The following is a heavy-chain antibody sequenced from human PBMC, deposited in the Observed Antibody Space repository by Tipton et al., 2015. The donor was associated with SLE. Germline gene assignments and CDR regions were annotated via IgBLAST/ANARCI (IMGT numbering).Heavy chain of an antibody. J-gene: IGHJ4*02. V-gene: IGHV4-59*08. CDR1: GGSINSYY. D-gene: IGHD5-12*01. Sequence: TLSLTCTVSGGSINSYYWGWIRQSPGMGLEWIGSVHHSGSTDYNPSLKSRVIMPVDTSKNQFSLNLISVTAADTAVYYCARLPHSGGWYEDYWGQGILVTVSS. CDR3: ARLPHSGGWYEDY. CDR2: VHHSGST.